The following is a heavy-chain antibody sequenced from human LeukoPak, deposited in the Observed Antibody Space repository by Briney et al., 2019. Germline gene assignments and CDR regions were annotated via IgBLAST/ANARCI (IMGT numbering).Heavy chain of an antibody. CDR3: AKVLFGDYGSYFDS. D-gene: IGHD4-17*01. CDR1: GFNFNTFG. CDR2: ISNDGRNH. Sequence: GGSLRLSCAASGFNFNTFGMHWVRQAPGKGLEWVGVISNDGRNHYCGDSVRGRFTISRDNSNNTLYLQMDSLRAEDTAFYYCAKVLFGDYGSYFDSWGPGTLVTVSS. J-gene: IGHJ4*02. V-gene: IGHV3-30*18.